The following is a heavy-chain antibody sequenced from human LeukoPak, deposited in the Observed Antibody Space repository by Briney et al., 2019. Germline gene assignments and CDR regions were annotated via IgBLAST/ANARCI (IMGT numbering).Heavy chain of an antibody. CDR3: ARSSRALNYGMDV. V-gene: IGHV4-61*05. J-gene: IGHJ6*02. D-gene: IGHD2-2*01. CDR2: IYYSGST. CDR1: GGSISSSSYY. Sequence: SETLSLTCTVSGGSISSSSYYWGWIRQPPGKGLEWIGYIYYSGSTNYNPSLKSRVTISVDTSKNQFSLKLSSVTAADTAVYYCARSSRALNYGMDVWGQGTTVTVSS.